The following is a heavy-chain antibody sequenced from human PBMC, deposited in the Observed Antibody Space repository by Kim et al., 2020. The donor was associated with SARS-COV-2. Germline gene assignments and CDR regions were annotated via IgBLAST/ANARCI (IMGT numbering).Heavy chain of an antibody. Sequence: ESVKGRFTLSRDNSKNALYLQMNSLRAEDTAVYYCAKEGHDVGDLDYFHHWGQGTLVTVSS. CDR3: AKEGHDVGDLDYFHH. D-gene: IGHD4-17*01. J-gene: IGHJ1*01. V-gene: IGHV3-33*03.